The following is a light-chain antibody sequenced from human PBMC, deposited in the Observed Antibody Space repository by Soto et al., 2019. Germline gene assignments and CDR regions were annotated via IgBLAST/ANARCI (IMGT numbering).Light chain of an antibody. Sequence: EIVMTQSPATLSVSQGDKATPSCRASQGVVSSLAGYKQIPGQAPRPLIYDASTRATGIPARFGGSGSGTEFTLTISSLQSEDFAVYYCQQYNNWPPLTFGGGTKVELK. CDR2: DAS. V-gene: IGKV3-15*01. CDR1: QGVVSS. J-gene: IGKJ4*01. CDR3: QQYNNWPPLT.